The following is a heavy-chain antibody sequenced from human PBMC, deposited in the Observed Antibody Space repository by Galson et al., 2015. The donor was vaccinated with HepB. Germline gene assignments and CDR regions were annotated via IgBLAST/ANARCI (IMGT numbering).Heavy chain of an antibody. D-gene: IGHD2-15*01. CDR2: ISAYNGNT. CDR1: GYTFTSYG. Sequence: SVKVSCKASGYTFTSYGISWVRQAPGQGLEWMGWISAYNGNTNYAQKLQGRVTMTTDTSTSTAYMELRSLRSDDTAVYHCARWASGHCSGGSCYFYYWGQGTLVTVSS. J-gene: IGHJ4*02. V-gene: IGHV1-18*01. CDR3: ARWASGHCSGGSCYFYY.